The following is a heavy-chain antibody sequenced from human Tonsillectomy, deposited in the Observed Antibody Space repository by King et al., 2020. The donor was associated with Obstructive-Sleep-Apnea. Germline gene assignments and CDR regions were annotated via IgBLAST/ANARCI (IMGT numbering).Heavy chain of an antibody. D-gene: IGHD4-17*01. Sequence: VQLVESGGGLVKPGGSLRLSCAASGFTFSSYSMNWVRQAPGKGLEWVSSIISSSSYIYHADSVKGRFTISRDNAKNSLYLQMNSLRAEDTAVYYCARDPHYGDYHHYFDYWGQGTLVTVSS. CDR1: GFTFSSYS. J-gene: IGHJ4*02. CDR2: IISSSSYI. CDR3: ARDPHYGDYHHYFDY. V-gene: IGHV3-21*01.